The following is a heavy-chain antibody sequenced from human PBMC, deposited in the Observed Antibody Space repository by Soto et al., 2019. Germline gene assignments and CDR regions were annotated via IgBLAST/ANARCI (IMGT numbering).Heavy chain of an antibody. CDR3: ARASIRNYYDSSGYYQ. D-gene: IGHD3-22*01. CDR2: IYYSGST. V-gene: IGHV4-31*03. J-gene: IGHJ4*02. Sequence: SEILSLTCTVSGGSISSGGYYWSWIRQHPGKGLEWIGYIYYSGSTYYNPSLKSRVTISVDTSKNQFSLKLSSVTAADTAVYYCARASIRNYYDSSGYYQWGQGTLVTVSS. CDR1: GGSISSGGYY.